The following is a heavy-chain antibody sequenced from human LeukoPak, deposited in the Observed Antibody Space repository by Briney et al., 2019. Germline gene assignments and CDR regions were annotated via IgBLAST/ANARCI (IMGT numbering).Heavy chain of an antibody. Sequence: GGSLRLSCAASGFTFSDSAIHWVRQASGKRLEWVGRIRGKGYSDPPAYAASVKGRFTISRDDSKSTAYLQMNSLKAEDTALYYCTVPQSGGNWFDPWGPGTLVTVSS. CDR1: GFTFSDSA. J-gene: IGHJ5*02. CDR2: IRGKGYSDPP. V-gene: IGHV3-73*01. D-gene: IGHD3-16*01. CDR3: TVPQSGGNWFDP.